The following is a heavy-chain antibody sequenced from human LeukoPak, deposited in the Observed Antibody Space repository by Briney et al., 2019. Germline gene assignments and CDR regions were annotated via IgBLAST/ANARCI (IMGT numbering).Heavy chain of an antibody. CDR2: IYDSGVT. D-gene: IGHD6-13*01. CDR3: ARLIPPGIGYYHYYYMDV. CDR1: GGSISRYH. Sequence: SETLSLTCTVSGGSISRYHWTWIRQSPGKGLEWIGYIYDSGVTNYNPSLKSRVTISVDTSKSQFSLRVNSVTAADTAVYFCARLIPPGIGYYHYYYMDVWGKGTTVTISS. V-gene: IGHV4-59*01. J-gene: IGHJ6*03.